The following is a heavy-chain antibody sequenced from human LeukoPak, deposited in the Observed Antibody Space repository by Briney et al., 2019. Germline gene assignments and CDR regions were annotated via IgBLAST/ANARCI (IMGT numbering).Heavy chain of an antibody. CDR1: VGTFSSYA. CDR2: IISIFGTA. D-gene: IGHD6-19*01. J-gene: IGHJ4*02. CDR3: ARGNWDSSGWYYDY. V-gene: IGHV1-69*05. Sequence: GASVKVSCKASVGTFSSYAISWVRQAPGQGLEGMGRIISIFGTANYAQKFQGRVTIPTDESTNTAYMELSSLRSEDTAVYYCARGNWDSSGWYYDYWGQGTLVTVSS.